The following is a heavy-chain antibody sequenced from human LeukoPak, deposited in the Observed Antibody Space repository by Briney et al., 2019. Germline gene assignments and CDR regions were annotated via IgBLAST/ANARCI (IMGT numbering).Heavy chain of an antibody. CDR2: IYHSGTI. CDR3: ARGLGRQQLVSPFDY. Sequence: SETLFLTCTVSGYSISSGYYWGWIRPPPGKGLEWLAIIYHSGTIYYNPSLKSRVTISVDTSKNQFSLKLTSVTAADTAVYYCARGLGRQQLVSPFDYWGQGTLVTVSS. D-gene: IGHD6-13*01. J-gene: IGHJ4*02. V-gene: IGHV4-38-2*02. CDR1: GYSISSGYY.